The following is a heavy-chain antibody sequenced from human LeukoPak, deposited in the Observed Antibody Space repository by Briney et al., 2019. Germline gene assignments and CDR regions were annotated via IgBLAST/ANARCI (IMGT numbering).Heavy chain of an antibody. CDR1: GGSFSGYY. D-gene: IGHD2-21*02. CDR3: ARLTARDYYYMDV. V-gene: IGHV4-34*01. J-gene: IGHJ6*03. Sequence: SETLSLTCAVYGGSFSGYYWSWIRQPPGKGLEWIGGINHSGSTNYNPSLKSRVTISVDTSKNQFSLKLSSVTAADTAVYYCARLTARDYYYMDVWGKGTTVTVSS. CDR2: INHSGST.